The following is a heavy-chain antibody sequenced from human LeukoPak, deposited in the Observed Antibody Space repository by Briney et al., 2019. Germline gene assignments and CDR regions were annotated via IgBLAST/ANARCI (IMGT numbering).Heavy chain of an antibody. Sequence: SETLSLTCTVSGGSISSYYWSWTRQPPGKGLEWIGHISHSGSTNYNPSLKSRVTISVGTSKNQFSLKLSSVTAADTAVYYCARQVADFWSGNPFDYWGQGTLVTVSS. V-gene: IGHV4-59*08. D-gene: IGHD3-3*01. J-gene: IGHJ4*02. CDR2: ISHSGST. CDR1: GGSISSYY. CDR3: ARQVADFWSGNPFDY.